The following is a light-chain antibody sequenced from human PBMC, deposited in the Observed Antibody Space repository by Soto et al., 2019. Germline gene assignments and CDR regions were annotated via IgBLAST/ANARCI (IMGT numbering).Light chain of an antibody. CDR1: SSDVCGYEY. J-gene: IGLJ1*01. CDR3: SSYATSSTYV. V-gene: IGLV2-14*01. Sequence: LGPPASGSRAPGQSITISFPGTSSDVCGYEYVSWYQQHPGKAPRLMIYDVSSRPSDVSFRFSGSKSGNTASLTISGLQAEDEADYYCSSYATSSTYVYGTGTKVTVL. CDR2: DVS.